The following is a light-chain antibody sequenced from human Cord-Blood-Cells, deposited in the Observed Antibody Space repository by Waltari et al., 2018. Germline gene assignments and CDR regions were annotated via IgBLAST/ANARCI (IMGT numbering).Light chain of an antibody. CDR2: EGS. J-gene: IGLJ1*01. CDR1: SSDVVCYNL. V-gene: IGLV2-23*01. CDR3: CSYAGSSTYV. Sequence: QSALTQPASVSGSPGQSITISCPGTSSDVVCYNLASWYQPHPGKAPKLMIYEGSKRPSGVSNRFSGSKSGNTASLTISGLQAEDEADYYCCSYAGSSTYVFGTGTKVTVL.